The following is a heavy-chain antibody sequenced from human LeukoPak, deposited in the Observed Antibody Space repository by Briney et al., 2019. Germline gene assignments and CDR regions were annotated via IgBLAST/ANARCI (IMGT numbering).Heavy chain of an antibody. CDR1: GYTFTDYY. D-gene: IGHD4-11*01. Sequence: ASVKVSCKASGYTFTDYYMHWVRQAPGQRLEWMGWINPNSGDTKYAQKFQDRVTMTRDTSISTAYVELSRLTSDDTAVYYCARGSALQGSRFPFAYWGQGTLVTVFS. J-gene: IGHJ4*02. V-gene: IGHV1-2*02. CDR2: INPNSGDT. CDR3: ARGSALQGSRFPFAY.